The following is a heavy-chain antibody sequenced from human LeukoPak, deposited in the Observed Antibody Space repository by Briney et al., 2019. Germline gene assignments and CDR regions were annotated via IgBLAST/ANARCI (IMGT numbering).Heavy chain of an antibody. V-gene: IGHV3-21*01. Sequence: PGGSLRLSCAASGFTFSSYSMNWVRQAPGKGLEWVSSTSSSSSYIFYADSVKGRFTISRDNAKNSLYLQMNRLRAEDTAVYYCARALPSPLYSGSYADAFDIWGQGTMVTVSS. CDR2: TSSSSSYI. J-gene: IGHJ3*02. CDR1: GFTFSSYS. CDR3: ARALPSPLYSGSYADAFDI. D-gene: IGHD1-26*01.